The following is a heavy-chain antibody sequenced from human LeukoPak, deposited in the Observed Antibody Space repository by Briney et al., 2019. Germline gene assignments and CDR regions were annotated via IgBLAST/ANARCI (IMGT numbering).Heavy chain of an antibody. D-gene: IGHD6-13*01. CDR2: FYISRST. V-gene: IGHV4-4*07. Sequence: PSETLSLTCILSVGSISRYYSSWMRQPAGKGLEWIGRFYISRSTNYQTFLKSRVTMSVDTSRNQCSLKLSSVTAADRAVYYCARGIAAFDFWGQGTLVTVSS. CDR3: ARGIAAFDF. CDR1: VGSISRYY. J-gene: IGHJ4*02.